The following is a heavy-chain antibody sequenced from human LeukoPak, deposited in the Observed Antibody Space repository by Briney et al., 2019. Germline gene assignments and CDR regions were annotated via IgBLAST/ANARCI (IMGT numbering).Heavy chain of an antibody. Sequence: ASVKVSCKASGYTFTGYYMHWVRQAPGQGLEWMGWINPNSGGTNYAQKFQGWVTMTRDTSISTAYMELSSLRSEGTAVYYCAKEPRTRESSSWYNPRGNFYYGMDVWGQGTTVTVSS. D-gene: IGHD6-13*01. V-gene: IGHV1-2*04. CDR3: AKEPRTRESSSWYNPRGNFYYGMDV. CDR2: INPNSGGT. CDR1: GYTFTGYY. J-gene: IGHJ6*02.